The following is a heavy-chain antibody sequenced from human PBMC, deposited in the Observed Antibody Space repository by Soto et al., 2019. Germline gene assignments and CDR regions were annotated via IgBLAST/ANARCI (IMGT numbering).Heavy chain of an antibody. J-gene: IGHJ4*02. CDR3: VRDRVEYSSSYFDY. Sequence: ASVKVSCKASGYTFTGYYMHWVRQAPGQGLEWMGWINPNSGDTNYAQKFQGWVTMTRDTSISTAYMELSRLRSDDTAVYYCVRDRVEYSSSYFDYWGQGTLVTVSS. D-gene: IGHD6-6*01. CDR2: INPNSGDT. CDR1: GYTFTGYY. V-gene: IGHV1-2*04.